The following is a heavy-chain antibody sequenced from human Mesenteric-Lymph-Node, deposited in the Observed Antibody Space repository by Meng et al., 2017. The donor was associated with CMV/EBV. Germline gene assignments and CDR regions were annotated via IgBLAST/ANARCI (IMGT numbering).Heavy chain of an antibody. J-gene: IGHJ4*02. CDR1: GGSISSSSYY. CDR2: IYYSGST. V-gene: IGHV4-39*07. D-gene: IGHD3-3*01. Sequence: SETLSLTCTVSGGSISSSSYYWGWIRQPPGKGLEWIGSIYYSGSTYYNPSLKSRVTISVDTSKNQFSLKLSSVTAADTAVYYCARGRHPFGVVTDDYWGQGTLVTVSS. CDR3: ARGRHPFGVVTDDY.